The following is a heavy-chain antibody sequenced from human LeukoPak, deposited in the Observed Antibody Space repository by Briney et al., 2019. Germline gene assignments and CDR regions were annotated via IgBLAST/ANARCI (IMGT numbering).Heavy chain of an antibody. D-gene: IGHD5-12*01. CDR2: IIPIFGTA. CDR1: GGTFSSYA. J-gene: IGHJ4*02. V-gene: IGHV1-69*13. CDR3: AREGDIVATTRPGNFDY. Sequence: SVKVSCKASGGTFSSYAISWVRQAPGQGLEWMGGIIPIFGTANYAQKFQGRVTITADESTSTAYTELSSLRSEDTAVYYCAREGDIVATTRPGNFDYWGQGTLVTVSS.